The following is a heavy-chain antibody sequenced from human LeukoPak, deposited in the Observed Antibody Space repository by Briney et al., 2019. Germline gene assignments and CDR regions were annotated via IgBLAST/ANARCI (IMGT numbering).Heavy chain of an antibody. D-gene: IGHD3-3*01. CDR3: ARVVRFLEWSDY. J-gene: IGHJ4*02. CDR2: INPSGGST. V-gene: IGHV1-46*01. Sequence: ASVKVSCKASGYTFTSYYMHWVRQAPGQGLEWMGIINPSGGSTSYAQKFQGRVTMTRDTSTSTVYMELSRLRSDDTAVYYCARVVRFLEWSDYWGQGTLVTVSS. CDR1: GYTFTSYY.